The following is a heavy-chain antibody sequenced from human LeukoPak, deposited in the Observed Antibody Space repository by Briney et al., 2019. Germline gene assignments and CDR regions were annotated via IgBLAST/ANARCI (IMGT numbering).Heavy chain of an antibody. CDR2: INHSGST. V-gene: IGHV4-34*01. CDR3: AREKVDDSSGYPKYNWFDP. D-gene: IGHD3-22*01. J-gene: IGHJ5*02. Sequence: SETLSLTCAVYGGSFSGYYWSWIRQPPGKGLEWIGEINHSGSTNYNPSLKSRVTISVDTSKNQFSLKLGSVTAADTAVYYCAREKVDDSSGYPKYNWFDPWGQGTLVTVSS. CDR1: GGSFSGYY.